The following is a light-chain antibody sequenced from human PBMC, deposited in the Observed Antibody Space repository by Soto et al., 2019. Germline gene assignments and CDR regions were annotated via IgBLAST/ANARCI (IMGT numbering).Light chain of an antibody. CDR1: SSDVGGYNY. CDR3: SSYTSSSTDVV. Sequence: QSALTQPASVSGSHGQSITISCTGTSSDVGGYNYVSWYQQHPGKAPKLLIYDVSNRPSGVSNRLSGSKSGNTAYLTISGLQAEDEADYYCSSYTSSSTDVVFGGGTKLTVL. CDR2: DVS. J-gene: IGLJ2*01. V-gene: IGLV2-14*01.